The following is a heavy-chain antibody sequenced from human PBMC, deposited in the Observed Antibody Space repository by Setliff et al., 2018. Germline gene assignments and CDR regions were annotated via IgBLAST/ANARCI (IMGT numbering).Heavy chain of an antibody. CDR1: GFTFSSYS. D-gene: IGHD6-19*01. J-gene: IGHJ4*02. Sequence: GGSLRLSCAASGFTFSSYSMNWVRQAPGKGLEWVSYISSTMTSTYYADSVKGRFTISRDNAKNSLYLQMNSLRAEDTAVYYCVRDWYTSCWYEVDNWGQGTLVTVSS. CDR3: VRDWYTSCWYEVDN. V-gene: IGHV3-48*04. CDR2: ISSTMTST.